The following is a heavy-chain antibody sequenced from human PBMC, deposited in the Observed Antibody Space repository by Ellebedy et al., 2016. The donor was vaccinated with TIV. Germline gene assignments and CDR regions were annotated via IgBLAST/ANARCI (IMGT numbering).Heavy chain of an antibody. Sequence: AASVKVSCKASGYTFNIYGISWVRQAPGQGLEWMGGIIPIFGTANYAQKFQGRVTITADESTSTAYMELSSLRSEDTAVYYCARYTTDDSSGYFYYYYGMDVWGQGTTVTVSS. CDR2: IIPIFGTA. CDR1: GYTFNIYG. D-gene: IGHD3-22*01. CDR3: ARYTTDDSSGYFYYYYGMDV. J-gene: IGHJ6*02. V-gene: IGHV1-69*13.